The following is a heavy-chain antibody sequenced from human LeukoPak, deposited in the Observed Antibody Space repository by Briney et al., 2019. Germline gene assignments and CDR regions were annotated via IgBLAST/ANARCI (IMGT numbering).Heavy chain of an antibody. CDR2: ISSSSSTI. Sequence: PGGSLRLSCAASGFTFSSYSTNWVRQAPGKGLEWVSYISSSSSTIYYADSVKGRFTISRDNAKNSLYLQMNSLRDEDTAVYYCASTPPPDSSGYWDDYWGQGTLVTVSS. CDR1: GFTFSSYS. CDR3: ASTPPPDSSGYWDDY. D-gene: IGHD3-22*01. V-gene: IGHV3-48*02. J-gene: IGHJ4*02.